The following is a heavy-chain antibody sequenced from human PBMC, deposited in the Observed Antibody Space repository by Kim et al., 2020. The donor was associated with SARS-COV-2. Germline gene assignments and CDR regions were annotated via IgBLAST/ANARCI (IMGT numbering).Heavy chain of an antibody. CDR2: ISAYNGNT. CDR1: GYTFTSYG. Sequence: ASVKVSCKASGYTFTSYGISWVRQAPGQGLEWMGWISAYNGNTNYAQKLQGRVTMTTDTSTSTAYMELRSLRSDDTAVYYCASNEPEGSYYSYYGMDVWGQGTTVTVSS. D-gene: IGHD2-8*01. CDR3: ASNEPEGSYYSYYGMDV. J-gene: IGHJ6*02. V-gene: IGHV1-18*01.